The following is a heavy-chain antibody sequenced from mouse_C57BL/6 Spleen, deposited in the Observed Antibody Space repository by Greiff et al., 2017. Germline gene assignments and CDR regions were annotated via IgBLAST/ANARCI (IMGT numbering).Heavy chain of an antibody. CDR3: ARSYYYPDY. V-gene: IGHV1-50*01. J-gene: IGHJ2*01. CDR1: GYTFTSYW. CDR2: IDPSDSYT. Sequence: QVQLQQPGAELVKPGASVKLSCKASGYTFTSYWMQWVKQRPGQGLEWIGEIDPSDSYTNYNQKFKGKATLTVDPSSSTAYMQLSSLTSEDSAVYYCARSYYYPDYWGQGTTLTVSS. D-gene: IGHD1-1*02.